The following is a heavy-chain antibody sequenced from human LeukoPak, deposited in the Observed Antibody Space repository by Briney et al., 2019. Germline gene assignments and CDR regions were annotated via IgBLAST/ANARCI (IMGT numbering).Heavy chain of an antibody. V-gene: IGHV3-48*03. J-gene: IGHJ4*02. CDR2: ISSSGSTI. CDR3: ATVRGNFDY. D-gene: IGHD3-16*01. CDR1: GFTFSSYE. Sequence: GGSLRLSCAASGFTFSSYEMNWVRQAPGKGLEWVSYISSSGSTIYYADSVKGRFTISRDNAKNSLYLQTNSLRAEDTAVYYCATVRGNFDYWGQGTLVTVSS.